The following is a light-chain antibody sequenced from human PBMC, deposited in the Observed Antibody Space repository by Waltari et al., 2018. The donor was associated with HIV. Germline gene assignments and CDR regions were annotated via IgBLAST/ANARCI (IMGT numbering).Light chain of an antibody. CDR1: SSNIGTNP. V-gene: IGLV1-51*01. CDR3: GAWDNRLRSVV. Sequence: QSVLTQPPSVSTAPGQQATISCSGRSSNIGTNPVPWYQQFPGRVPNLLIYDTTKRPSGIPDRFSGSKSGTSATLDITGLQTGDEADYYCGAWDNRLRSVVFGGGTKLAVL. J-gene: IGLJ3*02. CDR2: DTT.